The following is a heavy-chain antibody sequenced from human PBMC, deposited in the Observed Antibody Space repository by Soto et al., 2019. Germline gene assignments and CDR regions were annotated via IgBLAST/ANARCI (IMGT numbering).Heavy chain of an antibody. CDR2: ISYDGSNK. CDR3: ARDPFSGSYSYYFDY. V-gene: IGHV3-30-3*01. Sequence: GGSLRLSCAASGFTFSSYAMHWVRQAPGKGLEWVAVISYDGSNKYYADSVKGRFTISRDNSKNTLYLQMNSLRAEDTAVYYCARDPFSGSYSYYFDYWGQGTLVTVSS. D-gene: IGHD1-26*01. CDR1: GFTFSSYA. J-gene: IGHJ4*02.